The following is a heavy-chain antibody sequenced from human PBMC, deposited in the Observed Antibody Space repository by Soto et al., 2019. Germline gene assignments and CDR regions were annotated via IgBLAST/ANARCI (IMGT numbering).Heavy chain of an antibody. CDR3: ARLIGTSWFVG. CDR1: GDSVSSNIVT. V-gene: IGHV6-1*01. CDR2: TYYRSQWFN. D-gene: IGHD6-13*01. Sequence: QVQLLQSGPGLVKPSQTLSLTCAISGDSVSSNIVTWDWIRQSPSRGLEWLGRTYYRSQWFNDYAVSVKSRMTINADTSENQFSLQLNYVTPEDTAVYYCARLIGTSWFVGWGQGTPVTVSS. J-gene: IGHJ4*02.